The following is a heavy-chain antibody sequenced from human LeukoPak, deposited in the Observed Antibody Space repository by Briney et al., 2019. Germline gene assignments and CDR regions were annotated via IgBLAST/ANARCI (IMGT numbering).Heavy chain of an antibody. D-gene: IGHD4-17*01. J-gene: IGHJ5*02. CDR3: ARDYGDYGNPNNWFDP. V-gene: IGHV3-30-3*01. CDR1: GFTFSSYA. CDR2: ISYDGSNK. Sequence: GGSLRLSCAASGFTFSSYAMHWVRQAPGKGLEWVAVISYDGSNKYYADSVKGRFTISRDNSKNTLYLQMNSLRAEDTAVYYCARDYGDYGNPNNWFDPWGQGTLVTVSS.